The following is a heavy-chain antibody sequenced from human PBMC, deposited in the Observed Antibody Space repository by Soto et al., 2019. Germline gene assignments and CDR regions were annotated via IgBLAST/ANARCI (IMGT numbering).Heavy chain of an antibody. D-gene: IGHD5-12*01. V-gene: IGHV3-33*01. J-gene: IGHJ4*02. CDR2: IWYDGSKK. CDR1: GFTFSSHA. Sequence: QVQLVESGGGVVQPGRSLRLSCAVSGFTFSSHAMHCVRQAPGKGLEWVAVIWYDGSKKYYADSVKGRFTVARDDSKNTLYLQMNSLRVDDTAVYYCVRDPGYSGFDFDYWGQGTLVTVPS. CDR3: VRDPGYSGFDFDY.